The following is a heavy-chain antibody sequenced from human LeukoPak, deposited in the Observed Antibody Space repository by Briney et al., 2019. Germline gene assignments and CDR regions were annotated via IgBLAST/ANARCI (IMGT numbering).Heavy chain of an antibody. J-gene: IGHJ4*02. CDR2: INHSGST. CDR1: GGSFSGYY. CDR3: ARGTVTTHYFDY. Sequence: SETLSLTCAVYGGSFSGYYWGWIRQPPGKGLEWIGEINHSGSTNYNPSLKSRVTISVDTSKNQFSLKLSSVTAADTAVYYCARGTVTTHYFDYWGQGTLVTVSS. V-gene: IGHV4-34*01. D-gene: IGHD4-4*01.